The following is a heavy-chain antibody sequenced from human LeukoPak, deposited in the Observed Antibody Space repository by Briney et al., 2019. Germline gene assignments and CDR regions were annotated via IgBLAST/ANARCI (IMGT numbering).Heavy chain of an antibody. CDR3: ARRYDFWSGYINYYYMDV. V-gene: IGHV3-11*01. J-gene: IGHJ6*03. Sequence: PGGSLRLSCAASGFTFSDYYMSWIRQAPGKGLEWVSYISSSGSTIYYADSVKGRFTISRDNAKNSLYLQMNSLRAEDTAVYYCARRYDFWSGYINYYYMDVWGKGTTVTVSS. CDR1: GFTFSDYY. CDR2: ISSSGSTI. D-gene: IGHD3-3*01.